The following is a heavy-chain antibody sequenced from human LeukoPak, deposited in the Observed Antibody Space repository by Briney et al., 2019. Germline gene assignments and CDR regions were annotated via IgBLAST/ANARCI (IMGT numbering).Heavy chain of an antibody. J-gene: IGHJ4*02. CDR1: GAPFSGYW. CDR2: INQSRIT. CDR3: ATTSGH. Sequence: PSETLSLTCAVYGAPFSGYWWYWIRQPPGKGPEWIGEINQSRITNYSPSLKSRVSISVDTSKNQFSLKLSSVTAADTAVYYCATTSGHWGQGTLVTVSS. V-gene: IGHV4-34*01.